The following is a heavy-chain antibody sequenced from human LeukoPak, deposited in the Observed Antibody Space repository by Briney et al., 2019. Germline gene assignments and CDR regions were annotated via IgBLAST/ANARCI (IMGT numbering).Heavy chain of an antibody. D-gene: IGHD2-2*01. CDR3: ARVRGYCSSTICYRYYFDY. CDR1: GYSISSGYY. Sequence: SEALSLTCTVSGYSISSGYYWGWIRQPPGKGLEWIGTIYHSGSTYYNPSLKSRVTISVDTSKNQFSLKLTSVTAADTAVYYCARVRGYCSSTICYRYYFDYWGQGALVTVSS. CDR2: IYHSGST. J-gene: IGHJ4*02. V-gene: IGHV4-38-2*02.